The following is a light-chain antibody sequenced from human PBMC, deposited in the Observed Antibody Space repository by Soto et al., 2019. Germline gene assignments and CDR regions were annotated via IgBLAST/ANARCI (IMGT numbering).Light chain of an antibody. CDR1: RSVSSN. V-gene: IGKV3-15*01. CDR2: GAS. Sequence: EIVMTQSPATLSVSPGERATLSCRASRSVSSNLAWYQQKPGQAPRLLIYGASTRATAIPARFSGSGSGTEFTLTISSLQSEDFAIYYCQQYNYWPPFTFGPGTKVDIK. CDR3: QQYNYWPPFT. J-gene: IGKJ3*01.